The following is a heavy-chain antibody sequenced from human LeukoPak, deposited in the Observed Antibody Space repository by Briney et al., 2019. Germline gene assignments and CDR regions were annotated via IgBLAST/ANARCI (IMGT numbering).Heavy chain of an antibody. CDR3: ARGGGYYDSSGYYYSY. D-gene: IGHD3-22*01. V-gene: IGHV3-21*04. Sequence: GGSLRLSCAASGFTFSSYSMNWVRQAPGKGLEWVSSISSSSSYIYYADSVKGRFTISRDNAKNSLYLQMNSLRAEDTAVYYCARGGGYYDSSGYYYSYWGQGTLVTVSS. CDR1: GFTFSSYS. CDR2: ISSSSSYI. J-gene: IGHJ4*02.